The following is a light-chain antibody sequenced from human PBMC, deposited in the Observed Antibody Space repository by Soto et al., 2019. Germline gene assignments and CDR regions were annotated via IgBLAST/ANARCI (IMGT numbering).Light chain of an antibody. J-gene: IGLJ1*01. V-gene: IGLV2-14*01. CDR3: SSYTSSSTLYV. CDR2: DVT. Sequence: QSVLTQPAYVSGSPGQSITISCTGTSSDVGDNNYVSWYQQHPGKAPKLMIYDVTHRPSGISNRFSGSKSGNTASLTISGLQAEDEADYYCSSYTSSSTLYVFGTGTKVTVL. CDR1: SSDVGDNNY.